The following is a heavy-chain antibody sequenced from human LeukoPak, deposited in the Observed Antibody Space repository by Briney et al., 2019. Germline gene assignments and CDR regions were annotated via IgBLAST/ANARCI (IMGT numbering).Heavy chain of an antibody. CDR3: ARQPSERITIFGVVPYYFDY. CDR2: MYHSGIT. J-gene: IGHJ4*02. CDR1: GYSINSGYY. V-gene: IGHV4-38-2*02. D-gene: IGHD3-3*01. Sequence: PSETLSLTCTVSGYSINSGYYWGWIRQPPGKGLEWIGSMYHSGITYYNPSLKSRVTISVDTSKNQFSLKLSSVTAADTAVYYCARQPSERITIFGVVPYYFDYWGQGTLVTVSS.